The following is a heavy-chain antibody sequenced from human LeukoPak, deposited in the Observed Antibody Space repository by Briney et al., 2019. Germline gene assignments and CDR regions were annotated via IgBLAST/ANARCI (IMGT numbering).Heavy chain of an antibody. Sequence: GGSLRLSCAASGFTFSSYAMSWVRQAPGKGLEWVSAISGSGGNTYYADSVKGRFTISRDNPKNTLYLQMNSLRVEDTAVYYCAKQEDSGTWNFWGQGTLVTVSS. D-gene: IGHD6-13*01. CDR1: GFTFSSYA. CDR2: ISGSGGNT. CDR3: AKQEDSGTWNF. J-gene: IGHJ4*02. V-gene: IGHV3-23*01.